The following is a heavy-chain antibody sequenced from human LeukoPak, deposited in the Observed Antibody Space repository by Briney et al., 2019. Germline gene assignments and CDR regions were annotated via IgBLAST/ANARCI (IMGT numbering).Heavy chain of an antibody. CDR2: INPNSGGT. D-gene: IGHD3-22*01. CDR3: ARDKYYYDSSGYYPN. Sequence: ASVKVSCKASGYTFTGYYMHWVRQAPGQGLEWMGWINPNSGGTNYAQKFQGRVTMTRDTSISTAYMELSRLRSDGTAVYYCARDKYYYDSSGYYPNWGQGTLVTVSS. V-gene: IGHV1-2*02. J-gene: IGHJ4*02. CDR1: GYTFTGYY.